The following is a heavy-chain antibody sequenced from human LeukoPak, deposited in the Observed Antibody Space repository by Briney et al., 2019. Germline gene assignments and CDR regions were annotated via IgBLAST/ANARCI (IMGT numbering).Heavy chain of an antibody. V-gene: IGHV4-59*12. CDR1: GGSISSYY. D-gene: IGHD4-17*01. CDR2: IYYSGST. CDR3: ARTLTTVTTRFDY. J-gene: IGHJ4*02. Sequence: RSSETLSLTCTVSGGSISSYYWSWIRQPPGKGLEWIGYIYYSGSTNYNPSLKSRVTISVDTSKNQFSLKLSSVTAADTAVYYCARTLTTVTTRFDYWGQGTLVTVSS.